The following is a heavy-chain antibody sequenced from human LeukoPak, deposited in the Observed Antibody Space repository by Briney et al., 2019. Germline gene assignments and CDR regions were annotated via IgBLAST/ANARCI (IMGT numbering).Heavy chain of an antibody. J-gene: IGHJ6*03. CDR3: ARHSNTDAWNYYYMDV. V-gene: IGHV1-18*01. Sequence: GASVKVSCKASGYTFTSYGISWVRQAPGQGLEWMGWISAYNGNTNYAQKLQGRVTMTTDTSTSTAYMELRSLRSDDTAVYYCARHSNTDAWNYYYMDVWGKGTTVTVSS. CDR1: GYTFTSYG. CDR2: ISAYNGNT. D-gene: IGHD2/OR15-2a*01.